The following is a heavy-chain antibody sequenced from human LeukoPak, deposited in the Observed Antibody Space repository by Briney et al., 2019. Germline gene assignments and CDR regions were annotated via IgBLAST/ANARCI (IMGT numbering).Heavy chain of an antibody. CDR3: ARDRVDTAMGPGLGFDY. CDR2: IIPIFGTA. Sequence: SVKISCKASGGTFSSYAISWVRQAPGQGLEWMGGIIPIFGTANYAQKFQGRVTITADESTSTAYMELSSLRSEDTAVYYCARDRVDTAMGPGLGFDYWGQGTLVTVSS. J-gene: IGHJ4*02. V-gene: IGHV1-69*13. D-gene: IGHD5-18*01. CDR1: GGTFSSYA.